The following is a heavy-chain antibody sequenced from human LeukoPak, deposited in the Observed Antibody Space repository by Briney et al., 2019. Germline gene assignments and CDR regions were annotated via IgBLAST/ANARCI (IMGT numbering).Heavy chain of an antibody. J-gene: IGHJ4*02. Sequence: AGSLRLSCAASGFIFSHYALHWVRQAPGKGLEWVAVIWSDGTNRYYGDSVKGRFSISRDDSQKRVFLQMNNLRADDTAVYYCARDAQRGFDYSNSLQYWGQGALVTVSS. D-gene: IGHD4-11*01. CDR2: IWSDGTNR. V-gene: IGHV3-33*01. CDR3: ARDAQRGFDYSNSLQY. CDR1: GFIFSHYA.